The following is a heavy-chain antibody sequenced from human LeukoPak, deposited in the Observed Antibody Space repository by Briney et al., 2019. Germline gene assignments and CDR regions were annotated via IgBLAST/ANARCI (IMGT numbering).Heavy chain of an antibody. J-gene: IGHJ4*02. CDR2: IIPIFGTA. D-gene: IGHD4-17*01. CDR1: GYTLTELS. V-gene: IGHV1-69*13. Sequence: SVKVSCKVSGYTLTELSMHWVRQAPGKGLEWMGGIIPIFGTANYAQKFQGRVTITADESTSTAYMELSSLRSEDTAVYYCARGSDGDYGGVYWGQGTLVTVSS. CDR3: ARGSDGDYGGVY.